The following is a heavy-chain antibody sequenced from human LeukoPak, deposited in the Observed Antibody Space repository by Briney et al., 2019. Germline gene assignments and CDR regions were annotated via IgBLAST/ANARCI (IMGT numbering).Heavy chain of an antibody. D-gene: IGHD1-26*01. CDR3: ARHTGGGNSGSPGYYYYMDV. Sequence: GESLKISCKGSGYSFTSYWIGWVRQMPGKGLEWMGIIYPGDSDTRYSPSFQGQVTISADKFISTAYLQWSSLKASDTAMYYCARHTGGGNSGSPGYYYYMDVWGKGTTVTVSS. V-gene: IGHV5-51*01. J-gene: IGHJ6*03. CDR1: GYSFTSYW. CDR2: IYPGDSDT.